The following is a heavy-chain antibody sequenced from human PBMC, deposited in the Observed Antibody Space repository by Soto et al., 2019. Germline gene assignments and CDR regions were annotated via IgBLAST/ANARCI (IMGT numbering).Heavy chain of an antibody. CDR1: GFTFSSYA. CDR3: ARVAY. CDR2: ISHDGNNT. J-gene: IGHJ4*02. V-gene: IGHV3-30-3*01. Sequence: GGSLRLSCAASGFTFSSYAMYWVRQAPGKGLEWMAFISHDGNNTYYADSVKGRFSISRDNAQNSLFLQMNTLRPEDTAMYYCARVAYWGPGTQVTVSS.